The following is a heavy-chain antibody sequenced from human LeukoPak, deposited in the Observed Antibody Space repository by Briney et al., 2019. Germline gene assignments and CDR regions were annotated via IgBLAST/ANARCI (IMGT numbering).Heavy chain of an antibody. CDR2: ISSGSTI. V-gene: IGHV3-48*03. J-gene: IGHJ4*02. CDR3: ARWGYSNYALDY. Sequence: PGGSLRLSCAASGFTFSSYEMNWVRQAPGKGLEWVSYISSGSTIYYADSVEGRFTISRDNAKNSLYLQMNSLRAEDTAVYYCARWGYSNYALDYWGQGTLVTVSS. D-gene: IGHD4-11*01. CDR1: GFTFSSYE.